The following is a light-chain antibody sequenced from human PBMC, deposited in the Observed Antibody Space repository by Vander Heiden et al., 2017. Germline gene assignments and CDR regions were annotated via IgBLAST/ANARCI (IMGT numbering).Light chain of an antibody. V-gene: IGLV1-40*01. Sequence: QSVLTQPPSVSGAPGQRVNLSCTGRSSNIGAGYDVHWYQQLPGTAPKLLIYGNSNRPSGVPDRFSGSKSGTSASLAITGLQAEDEADYYCQSYDSSLSGCVFGGGTKLTVL. J-gene: IGLJ3*02. CDR2: GNS. CDR3: QSYDSSLSGCV. CDR1: SSNIGAGYD.